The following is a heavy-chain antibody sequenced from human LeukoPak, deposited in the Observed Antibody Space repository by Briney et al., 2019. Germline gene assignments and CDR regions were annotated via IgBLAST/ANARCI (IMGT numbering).Heavy chain of an antibody. CDR1: GGSISSYY. CDR3: SRHLMVRGAIYYFGS. Sequence: SETLSLTCTVSGGSISSYYWSWIRQPAGKGLERIGRIYTSGSTNHNPSLQSRVTMSVDTSKNQFSLQLSSVTAADTAVCYCSRHLMVRGAIYYFGSWGQGTLVNVPS. V-gene: IGHV4-4*07. CDR2: IYTSGST. D-gene: IGHD3-10*01. J-gene: IGHJ4*02.